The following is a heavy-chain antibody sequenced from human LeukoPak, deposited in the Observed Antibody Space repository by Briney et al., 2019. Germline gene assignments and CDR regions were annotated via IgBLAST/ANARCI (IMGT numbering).Heavy chain of an antibody. CDR3: ARVRGYSNPRGNYYYYMDV. CDR1: GFTFSDYY. D-gene: IGHD4-11*01. J-gene: IGHJ6*03. V-gene: IGHV3-11*04. Sequence: GGSLRLSCAASGFTFSDYYMSWIRQAPGKGLEWVSYISSSGSTIYYADSVKGRFTISRDNAENSLYLQMNSLRAEDTAVYYCARVRGYSNPRGNYYYYMDVWGKGTTVTVSS. CDR2: ISSSGSTI.